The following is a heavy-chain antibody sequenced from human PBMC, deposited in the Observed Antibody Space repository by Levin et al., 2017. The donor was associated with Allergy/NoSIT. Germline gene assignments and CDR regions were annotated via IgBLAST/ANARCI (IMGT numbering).Heavy chain of an antibody. CDR2: INTISNTI. D-gene: IGHD3-22*01. J-gene: IGHJ4*02. CDR3: ARDRYYAFDY. V-gene: IGHV3-48*01. Sequence: GGSLRLSCAASGFTFSGYSMNWVRQAPGKGLEWVSYINTISNTISYADSVKGRFTTSTDNAKNSLYLQMNSLRAEDTAVYYCARDRYYAFDYWGQGTLVTVSS. CDR1: GFTFSGYS.